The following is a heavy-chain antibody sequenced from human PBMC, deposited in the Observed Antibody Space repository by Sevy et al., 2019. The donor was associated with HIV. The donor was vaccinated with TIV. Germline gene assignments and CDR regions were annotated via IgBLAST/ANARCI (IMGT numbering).Heavy chain of an antibody. Sequence: ASVKVSCKASGGTFSSYAISWVRQAPGQGLEWMGGIIPIFGTANYAQKFQGRVTITADESTSTAYMELSSLRSEDTAVYYCASLFDYGVRRWFDPWGQGTLVTVSS. CDR1: GGTFSSYA. CDR3: ASLFDYGVRRWFDP. V-gene: IGHV1-69*13. CDR2: IIPIFGTA. D-gene: IGHD4-17*01. J-gene: IGHJ5*02.